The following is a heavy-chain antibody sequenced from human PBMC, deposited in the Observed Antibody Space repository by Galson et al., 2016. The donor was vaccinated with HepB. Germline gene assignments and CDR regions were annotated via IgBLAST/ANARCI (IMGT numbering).Heavy chain of an antibody. CDR3: ARLGLGWEFLSYYYGMDV. D-gene: IGHD3-10*01. CDR1: GYSFTSYW. CDR2: IYPGDSDT. J-gene: IGHJ6*02. Sequence: QSGAEVKKPGESLKISCKGSGYSFTSYWIGWVRQMPGKGLEWTGFIYPGDSDTRYSPSFQGQVTISVDKSISTAYLQWSSLKASDTAMYYCARLGLGWEFLSYYYGMDVWGQGTTVIVSS. V-gene: IGHV5-51*01.